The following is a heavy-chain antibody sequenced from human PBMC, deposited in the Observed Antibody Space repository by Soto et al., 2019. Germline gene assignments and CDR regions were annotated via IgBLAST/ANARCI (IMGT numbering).Heavy chain of an antibody. V-gene: IGHV4-39*01. Sequence: SETLSLTCTVSGGSISSSSYYWGWIRQPPGKGLEWIGSIYYSGSTYYNPSLKSRVTISVDTSNNQFSLKLSSVTAADTAVYYCARPRGGWNRKTYYFDYWGQGTLVTVSS. D-gene: IGHD6-19*01. CDR2: IYYSGST. CDR1: GGSISSSSYY. J-gene: IGHJ4*02. CDR3: ARPRGGWNRKTYYFDY.